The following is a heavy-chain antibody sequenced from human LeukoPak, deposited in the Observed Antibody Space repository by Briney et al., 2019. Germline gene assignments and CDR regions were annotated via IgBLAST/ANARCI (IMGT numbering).Heavy chain of an antibody. Sequence: GGSLRLSCAASGFTFSSYSMNWVRQAPGKGLEWVSSISSSSSYIYYADSVKGRFTISRDNAKNSLYLQMNSLRAEDTAVYYCARLPKLWPGYYYDMDVWGQGTTVTVSS. J-gene: IGHJ6*02. V-gene: IGHV3-21*01. CDR3: ARLPKLWPGYYYDMDV. CDR1: GFTFSSYS. D-gene: IGHD5-18*01. CDR2: ISSSSSYI.